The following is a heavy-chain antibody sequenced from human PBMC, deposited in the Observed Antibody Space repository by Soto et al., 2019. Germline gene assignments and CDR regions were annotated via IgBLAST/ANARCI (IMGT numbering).Heavy chain of an antibody. Sequence: GGSLRLSCAASGFPFSTNWMHWVRQAPGKGLVWVSRINSDGTSTNYADSVKGRFTISRDNAKNTLYLQMNSLRGEDTARDYCAREIDSSGGGQGPLVTVSS. V-gene: IGHV3-74*01. CDR1: GFPFSTNW. CDR3: AREIDSSG. J-gene: IGHJ4*02. D-gene: IGHD3-22*01. CDR2: INSDGTST.